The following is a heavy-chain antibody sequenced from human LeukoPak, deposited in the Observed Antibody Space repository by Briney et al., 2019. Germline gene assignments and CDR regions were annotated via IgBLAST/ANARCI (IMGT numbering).Heavy chain of an antibody. D-gene: IGHD6-13*01. V-gene: IGHV4-39*01. CDR3: ARGSWYFSSNWFDP. CDR1: GGSISGTDLY. J-gene: IGHJ5*02. Sequence: KPSETLSLTCTVSGGSISGTDLYWGWIRQLPGKGLEWIGNIHSSGNSFCNPSLKSRVTISVDTSKNQFSLKLSSVTAADTAVYYCARGSWYFSSNWFDPWGQGTLVTVSS. CDR2: IHSSGNS.